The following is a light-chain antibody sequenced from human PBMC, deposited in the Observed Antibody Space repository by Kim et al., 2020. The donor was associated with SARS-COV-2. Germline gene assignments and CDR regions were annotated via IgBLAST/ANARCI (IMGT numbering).Light chain of an antibody. Sequence: LMTISCTRTSSDVGGYNNDSCYQQHPGKAPKLMINDVSNRRSGVATRFSCSKSGNTASLTISGLQAEDDADYYCSSYSSSSTIDVFGTGTKVTVL. CDR3: SSYSSSSTIDV. V-gene: IGLV2-14*03. CDR1: SSDVGGYNN. CDR2: DVS. J-gene: IGLJ1*01.